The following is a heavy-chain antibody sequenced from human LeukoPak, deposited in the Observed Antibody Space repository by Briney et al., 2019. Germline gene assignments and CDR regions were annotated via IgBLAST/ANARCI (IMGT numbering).Heavy chain of an antibody. CDR3: ARDSGSGRTFDY. CDR2: IYYGGST. CDR1: GGSISSYY. V-gene: IGHV4-59*01. J-gene: IGHJ4*02. D-gene: IGHD3-10*01. Sequence: SETLSLTCTVSGGSISSYYWSWIRQAPGKGLEWIGYIYYGGSTNCNPSLKSRVTISVDTSKNQFSLKLSSVTAADTAVYYCARDSGSGRTFDYWGQGTLVTVSS.